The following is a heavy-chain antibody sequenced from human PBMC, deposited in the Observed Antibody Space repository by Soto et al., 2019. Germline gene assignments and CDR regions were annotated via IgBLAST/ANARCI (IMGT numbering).Heavy chain of an antibody. V-gene: IGHV1-46*03. J-gene: IGHJ6*02. Sequence: ASVTVSCQASGYTFTSYYMHLVRQAPGQGLEWMGIINPSGGSTSYAQKFQGRVTMTRDTSTSTVYMELSSLRSEDTAVYYCAREGGIAAAGTEYYYYGMDVWGQGTTVTVSS. CDR1: GYTFTSYY. CDR2: INPSGGST. CDR3: AREGGIAAAGTEYYYYGMDV. D-gene: IGHD6-13*01.